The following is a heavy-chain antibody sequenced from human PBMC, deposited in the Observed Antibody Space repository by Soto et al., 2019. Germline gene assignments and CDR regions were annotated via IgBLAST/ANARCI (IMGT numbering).Heavy chain of an antibody. J-gene: IGHJ2*01. Sequence: QVQLVQSGAAVKKPGSSVKVSCKASGGTFSTYAISLVRQAPGQGLEWMGGIIPIFGTPNYAQKFQGRVTITGDEFTSTAYMVLSTVTSEGMAVYYFVQSLWFPVTGRGRFDLWVLGTLVTASS. CDR1: GGTFSTYA. V-gene: IGHV1-69*12. CDR3: VQSLWFPVTGRGRFDL. D-gene: IGHD3-10*01. CDR2: IIPIFGTP.